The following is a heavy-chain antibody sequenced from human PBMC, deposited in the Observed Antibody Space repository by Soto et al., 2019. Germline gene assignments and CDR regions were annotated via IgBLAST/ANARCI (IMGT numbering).Heavy chain of an antibody. CDR2: ISDDGASK. V-gene: IGHV3-30-3*02. J-gene: IGHJ5*02. D-gene: IGHD6-13*01. CDR1: GFTFSNYA. CDR3: AKPIAAADTNWFGP. Sequence: PGGSLRLSCEASGFTFSNYAMHWVRQAPGKGLEWVAVISDDGASKDYADSVKGRFTISRDNSKNTLYLQMNSLRAEDTAVYYCAKPIAAADTNWFGPWGQGTLVTVSS.